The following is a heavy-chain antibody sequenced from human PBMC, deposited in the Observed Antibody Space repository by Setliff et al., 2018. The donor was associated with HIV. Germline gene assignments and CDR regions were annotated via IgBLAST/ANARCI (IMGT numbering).Heavy chain of an antibody. V-gene: IGHV1-69*13. J-gene: IGHJ4*02. CDR1: GDTFRNYA. Sequence: ASVKVSCKVSGDTFRNYALNWVRQAPGQGLEWMGGIIPPVGAAVYAQNFQGRVTITADESTSTAYMELRALRSEDTAIYYCASPNVGCSGGTCYSGSAFDYWGQGSPVTVSS. CDR2: IIPPVGAA. D-gene: IGHD2-15*01. CDR3: ASPNVGCSGGTCYSGSAFDY.